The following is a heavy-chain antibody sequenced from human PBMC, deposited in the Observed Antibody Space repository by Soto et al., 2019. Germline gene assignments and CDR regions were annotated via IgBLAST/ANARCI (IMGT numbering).Heavy chain of an antibody. Sequence: QVQLVQSGAEVKKPGASVKVSCKTSGYTFRSDGMSWVRQTPGQGLEWMGWISAYNGDSKYAQKFQGRISMTADTSTSTADMEMQSLRSNDTAVYYCASASSNCDVEFVHHWGQGTLVTVSS. D-gene: IGHD6-13*01. J-gene: IGHJ1*01. CDR3: ASASSNCDVEFVHH. CDR1: GYTFRSDG. CDR2: ISAYNGDS. V-gene: IGHV1-18*01.